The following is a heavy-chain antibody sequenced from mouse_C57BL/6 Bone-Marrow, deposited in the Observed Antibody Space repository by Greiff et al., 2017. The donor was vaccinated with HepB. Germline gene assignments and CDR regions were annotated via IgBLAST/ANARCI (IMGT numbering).Heavy chain of an antibody. J-gene: IGHJ1*03. Sequence: EVQLQQSGAELVKPGASVKLSCKASGYTFTDYNMHWVKQSPGKSLEWIGYINPNNGGTSYNQKFKGKATLTVNKTSSTAYMQLRSLTSEDSAVYYCARYYDWDFDFWGTGTTVTVSS. CDR1: GYTFTDYN. V-gene: IGHV1-22*01. CDR2: INPNNGGT. CDR3: ARYYDWDFDF. D-gene: IGHD1-1*01.